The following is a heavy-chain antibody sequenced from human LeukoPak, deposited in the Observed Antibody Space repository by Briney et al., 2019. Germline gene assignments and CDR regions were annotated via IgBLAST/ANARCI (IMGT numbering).Heavy chain of an antibody. CDR1: GFTFSSYG. CDR3: AKSRSGWHLLDY. V-gene: IGHV3-33*06. CDR2: IWYDGSNK. J-gene: IGHJ4*02. D-gene: IGHD6-19*01. Sequence: GGSLRLSCAASGFTFSSYGMHWVRQAPGKGLEWVAVIWYDGSNKYYADSVKGRFTISRDNSKNTLYLQMNSLRAEDTAVYYCAKSRSGWHLLDYWGQGTLVTVSS.